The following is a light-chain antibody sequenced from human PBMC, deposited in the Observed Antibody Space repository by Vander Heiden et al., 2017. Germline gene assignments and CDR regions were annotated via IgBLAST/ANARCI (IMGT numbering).Light chain of an antibody. CDR2: EVS. CDR3: CSYAGSYV. J-gene: IGLJ1*01. Sequence: QSALTQPASVSGSPGQSITISCTGTSSDVGSYNLVSWYQQHPDKAPKVVIYEVSKWPSGVSSRFSGSKSGNTASLTISGLQAEDEADYYCCSYAGSYVFGTGTKVTVL. CDR1: SSDVGSYNL. V-gene: IGLV2-23*02.